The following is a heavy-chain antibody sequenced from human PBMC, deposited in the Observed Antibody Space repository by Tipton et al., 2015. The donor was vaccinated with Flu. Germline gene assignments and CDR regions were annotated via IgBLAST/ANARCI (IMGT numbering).Heavy chain of an antibody. CDR1: NYSISSAYY. CDR2: ISHSGRT. V-gene: IGHV4-38-2*01. D-gene: IGHD3-10*01. CDR3: ARTTYYYGSGSSDY. Sequence: PGLVKPSETLSLICVVSNYSISSAYYWGWIRQPPGKGLEWIGCISHSGRTYYNPSLKSRVTISVDMAKNQFSQRLSSVTAADTAVYYCARTTYYYGSGSSDYWGQGTLVTVSS. J-gene: IGHJ4*02.